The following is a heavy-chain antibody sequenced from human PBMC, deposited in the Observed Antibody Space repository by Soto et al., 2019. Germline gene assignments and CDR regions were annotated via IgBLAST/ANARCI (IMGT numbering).Heavy chain of an antibody. D-gene: IGHD3-3*01. CDR2: IYYSGST. Sequence: QVQLQESGPGLVKPSETXXXTCTVSGGSISXXXXSWIRQPPGKXLXXIXYIYYSGSTNYNPSLKSRVTISVDTSKNQFSLKLSSVTAADTAVYYCAREGGLRFLNRPPYYYGMDVWGQGTTVTVSS. CDR1: GGSISXXX. J-gene: IGHJ6*02. CDR3: AREGGLRFLNRPPYYYGMDV. V-gene: IGHV4-59*01.